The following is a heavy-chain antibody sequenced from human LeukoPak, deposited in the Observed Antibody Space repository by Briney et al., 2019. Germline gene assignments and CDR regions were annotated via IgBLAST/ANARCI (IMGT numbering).Heavy chain of an antibody. D-gene: IGHD2-15*01. J-gene: IGHJ4*02. CDR2: VYHSGSA. Sequence: PSETLSLTCAVSGDSISSPKWWSWVRQPPEKGLEWIGEVYHSGSANYNPSVKSRVTISVDKSKNQFSLKLTSATAADTAVYYCARDLRGIVAPPRWGQGTLVSVSS. CDR3: ARDLRGIVAPPR. CDR1: GDSISSPKW. V-gene: IGHV4-4*02.